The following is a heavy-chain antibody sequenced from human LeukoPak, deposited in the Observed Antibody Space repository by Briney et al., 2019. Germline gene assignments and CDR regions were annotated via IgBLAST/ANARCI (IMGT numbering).Heavy chain of an antibody. J-gene: IGHJ4*02. CDR3: TKAGLRGDDSHAKLSDY. CDR2: ISISGDDT. V-gene: IGHV3-23*01. Sequence: GASLRLSCAASGFTFSSYAMSWVRQAPGRGLEWVSAISISGDDTYYADSVKGRFTISRDNSRSTLYLQMNSLRGEDTAVYYCTKAGLRGDDSHAKLSDYWGQGTLVTVSS. D-gene: IGHD2-21*01. CDR1: GFTFSSYA.